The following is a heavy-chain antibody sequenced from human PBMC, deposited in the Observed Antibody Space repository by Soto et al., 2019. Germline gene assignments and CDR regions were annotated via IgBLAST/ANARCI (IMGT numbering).Heavy chain of an antibody. J-gene: IGHJ3*02. CDR2: IYYSGST. D-gene: IGHD5-12*01. CDR1: GGSISSSSYY. Sequence: SETLSLTCTVSGGSISSSSYYWGWIRQPPGKGLEWIGSIYYSGSTYYNPSLKSRVTISVDTSKNQFSLKLSSVTAADTAVYYCASPLYDYILTDAFDIWGQGTRVTVSS. CDR3: ASPLYDYILTDAFDI. V-gene: IGHV4-39*01.